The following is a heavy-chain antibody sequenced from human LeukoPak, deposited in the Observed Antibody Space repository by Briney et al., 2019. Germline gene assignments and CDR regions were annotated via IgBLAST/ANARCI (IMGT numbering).Heavy chain of an antibody. CDR2: ISASGGST. CDR1: GFTFSSYA. CDR3: AKGYCSSTNCKESFFDY. V-gene: IGHV3-23*01. D-gene: IGHD2-2*01. Sequence: GGSLRLSCAASGFTFSSYAMNWVRQAPGKGLEWVSTISASGGSTYYFVKGRFTISRDNSKNTLYLQMNSLRAEDTAVYYCAKGYCSSTNCKESFFDYWGQGTLVTVSS. J-gene: IGHJ4*02.